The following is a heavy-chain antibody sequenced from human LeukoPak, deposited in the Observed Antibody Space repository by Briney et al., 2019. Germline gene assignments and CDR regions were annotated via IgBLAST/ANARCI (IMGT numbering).Heavy chain of an antibody. CDR3: AKRTHVDTGLVFEYYFDY. D-gene: IGHD5-18*01. CDR1: GFTFSSYA. Sequence: GVSERLSCTASGFTFSSYAMSWVRHARGKGREWLSSMSESGGNTYYADSVRGRLTLPRDNSKNTLYLRMNSLRGADRDVYYCAKRTHVDTGLVFEYYFDYWGQGTLVTVSS. V-gene: IGHV3-23*01. J-gene: IGHJ4*02. CDR2: MSESGGNT.